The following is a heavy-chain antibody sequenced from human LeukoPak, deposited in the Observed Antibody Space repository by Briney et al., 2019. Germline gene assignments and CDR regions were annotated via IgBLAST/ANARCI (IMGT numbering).Heavy chain of an antibody. CDR3: ASFPWGEQQLVLGFDP. Sequence: ASVKVSCKASGYTFTSYGISWVRQAPGQGLEWMGWISAYNGNTNYAQKLQGRVTMTTDTSTSTAYMELRSLRSDDTAVYYCASFPWGEQQLVLGFDPWGQGTLVTVSS. CDR2: ISAYNGNT. CDR1: GYTFTSYG. J-gene: IGHJ5*02. V-gene: IGHV1-18*01. D-gene: IGHD6-13*01.